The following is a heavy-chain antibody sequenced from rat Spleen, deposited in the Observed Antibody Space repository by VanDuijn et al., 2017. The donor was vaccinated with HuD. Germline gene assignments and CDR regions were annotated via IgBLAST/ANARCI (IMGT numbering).Heavy chain of an antibody. D-gene: IGHD3-2*01. CDR1: GFTFSNFP. J-gene: IGHJ2*01. Sequence: EVQLVEAGGGLVQPGRSLKLSCAASGFTFSNFPMAWVRQAPAKGLEWVATISSSGGSTYYGDSVKGRFTISRDNAKSTLYLQMDSLRSEDTATYYCTRLWDSWGQGVMVTVSS. CDR2: ISSSGGST. CDR3: TRLWDS. V-gene: IGHV5-46*01.